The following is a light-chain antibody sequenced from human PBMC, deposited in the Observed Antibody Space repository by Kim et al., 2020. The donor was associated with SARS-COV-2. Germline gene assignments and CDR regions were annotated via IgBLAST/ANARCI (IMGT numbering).Light chain of an antibody. CDR2: QDS. CDR1: KLGDKY. J-gene: IGLJ2*01. Sequence: VSPGQTASVTCSGDKLGDKYACWYQQKPGQSPVMVIYQDSKRPSGIPERFSGSNSGNTAPLTISGTQAMDEADYYCQAWDSSTGVVFGGGTQLTVL. V-gene: IGLV3-1*01. CDR3: QAWDSSTGVV.